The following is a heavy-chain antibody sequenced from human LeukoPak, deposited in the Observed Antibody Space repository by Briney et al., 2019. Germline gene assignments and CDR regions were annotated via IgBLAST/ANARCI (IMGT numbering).Heavy chain of an antibody. Sequence: GGSLRLSCAASGFTFSSYDMHWVRQAPGKGLEWVSAIGTAGDTYYPGSVKGRFTISRDISKNMWYLQMDSLRAEDTAVYYCAKGRRCPSGLSSWFDPRGQGTLVAVSS. CDR2: IGTAGDT. J-gene: IGHJ5*02. CDR1: GFTFSSYD. V-gene: IGHV3-13*01. CDR3: AKGRRCPSGLSSWFDP. D-gene: IGHD1-14*01.